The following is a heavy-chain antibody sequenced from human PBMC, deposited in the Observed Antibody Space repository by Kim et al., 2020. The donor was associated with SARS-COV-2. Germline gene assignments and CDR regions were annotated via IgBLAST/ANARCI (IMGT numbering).Heavy chain of an antibody. CDR3: ARTSIAGAGDGDYYYGMDV. J-gene: IGHJ6*02. V-gene: IGHV3-74*01. D-gene: IGHD6-19*01. Sequence: GRFTISRDNAKNTLYLQMISLRAEDTAVYYCARTSIAGAGDGDYYYGMDVWGQGTTVTVSS.